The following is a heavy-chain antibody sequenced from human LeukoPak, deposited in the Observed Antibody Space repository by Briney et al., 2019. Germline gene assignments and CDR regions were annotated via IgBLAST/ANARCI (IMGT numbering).Heavy chain of an antibody. D-gene: IGHD6-13*01. CDR1: GYSFTSYW. V-gene: IGHV5-51*01. Sequence: PGESLKISCKGSGYSFTSYWIGWVRQMPGKGLEWMGIIYPGDSDTRYSPSFQGQVTISADKSISTAYLQWSSLKASDTAMYYCARQDFVAAGITGFDYWGQGTLVTVSS. J-gene: IGHJ4*02. CDR2: IYPGDSDT. CDR3: ARQDFVAAGITGFDY.